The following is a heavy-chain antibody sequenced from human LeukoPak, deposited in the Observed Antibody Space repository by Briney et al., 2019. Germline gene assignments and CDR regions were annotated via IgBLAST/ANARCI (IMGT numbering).Heavy chain of an antibody. J-gene: IGHJ5*02. CDR2: IYHSKST. CDR1: GVSISSCGYY. CDR3: ESGNTYTGEYWFDP. D-gene: IGHD2/OR15-2a*01. V-gene: IGHV4-31*03. Sequence: SETLSLTCTVSGVSISSCGYYWSWIRQHPGKGLEWVVYIYHSKSTYYNPSLRSRVSISVNTTKNQFSQKLSSVTAADAAVYYSESGNTYTGEYWFDPWGQGTLVTVSS.